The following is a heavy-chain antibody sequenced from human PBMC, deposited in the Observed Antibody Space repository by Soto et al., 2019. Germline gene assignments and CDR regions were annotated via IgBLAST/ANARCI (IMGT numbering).Heavy chain of an antibody. J-gene: IGHJ4*02. CDR2: GSYSGTT. Sequence: QVQLQESGPGLVKPSETLSLTCTVSGVSVSSGSFYWAWIRQPPGKALEWIGFGSYSGTTNYKPSLKSRVTISVDTARSQSSLKVSSLTAADTAVYYCARGATVTQYDYWGQGTLVTVSS. CDR3: ARGATVTQYDY. D-gene: IGHD4-17*01. CDR1: GVSVSSGSFY. V-gene: IGHV4-61*01.